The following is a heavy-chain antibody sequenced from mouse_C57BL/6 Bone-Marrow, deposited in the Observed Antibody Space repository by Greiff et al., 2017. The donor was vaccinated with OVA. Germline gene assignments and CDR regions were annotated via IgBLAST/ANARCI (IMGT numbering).Heavy chain of an antibody. CDR1: GYTFTSYW. V-gene: IGHV1-64*01. CDR2: IHPNSGST. Sequence: QVQLQQPGAELVKPGASVKLSCKASGYTFTSYWMHWVKQRPGQGLEWIGMIHPNSGSTNYNEKFKSKATLTVDKSSSTAYMQLSSLTSEDSAVYYCAILEGWLLRYFDYWGQGTTLTVSS. J-gene: IGHJ2*01. D-gene: IGHD2-3*01. CDR3: AILEGWLLRYFDY.